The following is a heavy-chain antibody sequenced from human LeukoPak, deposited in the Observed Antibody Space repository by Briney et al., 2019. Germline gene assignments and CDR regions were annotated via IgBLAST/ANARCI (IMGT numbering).Heavy chain of an antibody. CDR3: ARAHGNYYYYYMDV. CDR1: GYTFTGYY. V-gene: IGHV1-2*02. CDR2: INPNSGGT. J-gene: IGHJ6*03. Sequence: ASVKVSCKASGYTFTGYYMHWVRQAPGQGLEWMGWINPNSGGTNYAQKFQGRVTMTRDTSISTAYMELSRLRSDDTAVYYCARAHGNYYYYYMDVWGKGTTVTISS.